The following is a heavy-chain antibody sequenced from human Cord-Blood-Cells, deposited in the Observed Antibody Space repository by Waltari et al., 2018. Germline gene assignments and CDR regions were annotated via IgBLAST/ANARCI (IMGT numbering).Heavy chain of an antibody. CDR2: MNPNIVNT. Sequence: QVQLVQSGAEVKKPGASVMVSCKASGYTFTSYDINWVRQATGQGLEWMGWMNPNIVNTGYAQNFQGRVTMTMNTSISTASMDLSSLRSEYTAVYYCARQSPGIAAAGPGFDYWGQGTLVTVSS. CDR1: GYTFTSYD. V-gene: IGHV1-8*01. D-gene: IGHD6-13*01. J-gene: IGHJ4*02. CDR3: ARQSPGIAAAGPGFDY.